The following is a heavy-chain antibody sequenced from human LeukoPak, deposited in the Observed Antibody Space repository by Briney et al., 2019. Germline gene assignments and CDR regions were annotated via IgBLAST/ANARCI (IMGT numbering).Heavy chain of an antibody. CDR3: ARRGGYGDYST. Sequence: SVKVSCKASGGTFSNYAITWVRQAPGQGLEWMGGIIPIFGTANYAQKFQGRVTITADKSTSTAYMELSSLRSEDTAVYYCARRGGYGDYSTWGQGTLVTVSS. CDR1: GGTFSNYA. J-gene: IGHJ5*02. CDR2: IIPIFGTA. D-gene: IGHD4-17*01. V-gene: IGHV1-69*06.